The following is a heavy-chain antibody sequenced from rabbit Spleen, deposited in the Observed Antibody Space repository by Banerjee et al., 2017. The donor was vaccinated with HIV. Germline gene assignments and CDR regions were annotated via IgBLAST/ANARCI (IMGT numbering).Heavy chain of an antibody. J-gene: IGHJ4*01. V-gene: IGHV1S47*01. D-gene: IGHD4-2*01. Sequence: QEQLVESGGGLVQPGGSLKLSCKASGFDFSTYGVSWVRQAPGKGLEWIRYIDPVFGITYYASWLKGRCTIPSHNAQNTLYLQLNSLAAADAATYFCVREVGGDAGYGPYFFNLWGPGTLVTVS. CDR3: VREVGGDAGYGPYFFNL. CDR2: IDPVFGIT. CDR1: GFDFSTYG.